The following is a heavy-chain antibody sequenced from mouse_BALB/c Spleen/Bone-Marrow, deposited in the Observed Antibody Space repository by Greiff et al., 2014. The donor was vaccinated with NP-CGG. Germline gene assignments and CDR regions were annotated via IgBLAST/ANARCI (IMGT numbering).Heavy chain of an antibody. Sequence: SGAELVRPGTSVKVSCKASGYAFTNYLIEWVKQRPGQGLEWIGVIDPRSGGTDYNEKFKGKAPLTADKSSSTAYMQLNSPTSGDSAVYFCARGGITTVVPYSMDYWGQGTSVTASS. CDR3: ARGGITTVVPYSMDY. CDR1: GYAFTNYL. V-gene: IGHV1-54*03. J-gene: IGHJ4*01. CDR2: IDPRSGGT. D-gene: IGHD1-1*01.